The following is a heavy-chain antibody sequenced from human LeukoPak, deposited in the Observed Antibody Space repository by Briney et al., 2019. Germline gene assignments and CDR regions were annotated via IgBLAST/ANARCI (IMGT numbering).Heavy chain of an antibody. J-gene: IGHJ4*02. CDR1: GGSISSYY. CDR3: ASASSGWYPY. D-gene: IGHD6-19*01. Sequence: SETLSLTCTVSGGSISSYYWNWIRQPPGKGLEWIGYIYYSGSTNYNPSLKSRVTISVDTSKNQFSLKLSSVTAADTAVYYCASASSGWYPYWGQGTLVTVSS. CDR2: IYYSGST. V-gene: IGHV4-59*01.